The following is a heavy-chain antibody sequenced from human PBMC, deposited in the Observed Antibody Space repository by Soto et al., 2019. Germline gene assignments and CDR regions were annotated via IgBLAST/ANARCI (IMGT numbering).Heavy chain of an antibody. Sequence: GGSLRPSCAAPGFPLSSHSMHRGRQAPGKGLEWVAVISYDGSNKYYADSVKGRFTISRDNSKNTLYLQMNSLRAEDTAVYYCARSPNLRMRDLDYWGQGTLVTVSS. D-gene: IGHD7-27*01. J-gene: IGHJ4*02. CDR2: ISYDGSNK. CDR3: ARSPNLRMRDLDY. V-gene: IGHV3-30-3*01. CDR1: GFPLSSHS.